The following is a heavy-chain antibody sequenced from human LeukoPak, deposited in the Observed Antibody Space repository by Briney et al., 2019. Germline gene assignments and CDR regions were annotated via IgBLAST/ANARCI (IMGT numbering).Heavy chain of an antibody. CDR2: ISSSGNTI. CDR3: ARPKCSSSWQIFDY. J-gene: IGHJ4*02. V-gene: IGHV3-11*01. CDR1: GFTFSDYY. Sequence: GGSLRLSCAASGFTFSDYYMSWIRQAPGKGLEWVSYISSSGNTIYYADSVEGRFTISRDNAKNSLYLQMNSLRAEDTAVYYCARPKCSSSWQIFDYWGQGTLVTASS. D-gene: IGHD6-13*01.